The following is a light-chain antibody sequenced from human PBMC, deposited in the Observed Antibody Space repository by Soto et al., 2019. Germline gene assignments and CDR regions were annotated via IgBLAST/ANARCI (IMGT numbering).Light chain of an antibody. CDR2: GAS. CDR1: QSVSSN. Sequence: EIVMTQSPATLSVSPGERATLSCRASQSVSSNLAWYQQKPGQSPRLLIYGASTRATGIPARFSGSGSGTEFTLTISSLQSEDFAVYYCQHYNNWPQTFGQGNKVEIK. J-gene: IGKJ1*01. V-gene: IGKV3-15*01. CDR3: QHYNNWPQT.